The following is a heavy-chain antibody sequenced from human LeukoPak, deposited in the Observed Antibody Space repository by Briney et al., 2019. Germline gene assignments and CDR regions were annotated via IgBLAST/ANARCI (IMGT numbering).Heavy chain of an antibody. CDR3: ATHSGYYFYMDV. D-gene: IGHD6-19*01. CDR1: GFTFSSYW. Sequence: GGSLRLSCAASGFTFSSYWKSWVRQAPGKGLEWVANIKQDGSEKYYVDSVKGRFTISRDNAKNSLYLQMNSLRAEDTAVYYCATHSGYYFYMDVWGKGTTVTVSS. CDR2: IKQDGSEK. J-gene: IGHJ6*03. V-gene: IGHV3-7*01.